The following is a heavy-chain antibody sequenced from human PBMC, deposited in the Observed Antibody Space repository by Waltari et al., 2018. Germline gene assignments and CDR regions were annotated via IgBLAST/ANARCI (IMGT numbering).Heavy chain of an antibody. V-gene: IGHV4-31*03. CDR1: GGAISCGGYY. Sequence: QVQLQESGPGLVKHSQTLSLTCTVSGGAISCGGYYWSWIRQHPGKGLEWIGYIYYSGSTYYNPSLKSRVTISVDTSKNQFSLKLSSVTAADTAVYYCARDRGDGSGSIDYWGQGTLVTVSS. CDR2: IYYSGST. J-gene: IGHJ4*02. D-gene: IGHD3-10*01. CDR3: ARDRGDGSGSIDY.